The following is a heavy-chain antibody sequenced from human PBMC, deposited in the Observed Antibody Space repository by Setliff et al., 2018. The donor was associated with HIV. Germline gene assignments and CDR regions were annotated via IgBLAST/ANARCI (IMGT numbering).Heavy chain of an antibody. J-gene: IGHJ4*02. CDR2: ILPLVDKT. V-gene: IGHV1-69*10. CDR1: GGTFSNYV. CDR3: ARDSPEQREYYFDS. Sequence: SVKVSCKTSGGTFSNYVISWVRQAPGQGFEWMGGILPLVDKTNYPQKFQGRVTLTVEKSTSTVYMELSSLTSEDTAIYYCARDSPEQREYYFDSWGQGTRVTVSS. D-gene: IGHD1-1*01.